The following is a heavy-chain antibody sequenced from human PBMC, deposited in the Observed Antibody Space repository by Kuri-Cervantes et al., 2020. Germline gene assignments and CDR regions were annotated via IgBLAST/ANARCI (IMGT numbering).Heavy chain of an antibody. Sequence: LRLSCAVSGGSISSGGYSWSWIRQPPGKGLEWIGYIYYSGSTYYNPSLKSRVTISVDTSKNQFSLKLSSVTAADTAVYYCARSGATMPLDYWGQGTLVTVSS. D-gene: IGHD5-12*01. V-gene: IGHV4-31*11. CDR1: GGSISSGGYS. CDR2: IYYSGST. CDR3: ARSGATMPLDY. J-gene: IGHJ4*02.